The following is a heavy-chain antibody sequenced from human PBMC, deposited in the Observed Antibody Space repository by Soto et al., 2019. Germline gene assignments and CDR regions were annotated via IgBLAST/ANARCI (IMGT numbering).Heavy chain of an antibody. CDR1: GFTFSKAW. D-gene: IGHD6-6*01. Sequence: EVQLVESGGGLVKPGGSLRLSCAASGFTFSKAWMSWVRQAPGKGLDWVVRIKSKTSGGTTDYAAPVKGRFAISSDDSKNTLYLQMNSLKAEDTAVYYCTTDPGGGVSARDVPDYWGQGTLVTVSS. CDR3: TTDPGGGVSARDVPDY. J-gene: IGHJ4*02. V-gene: IGHV3-15*01. CDR2: IKSKTSGGTT.